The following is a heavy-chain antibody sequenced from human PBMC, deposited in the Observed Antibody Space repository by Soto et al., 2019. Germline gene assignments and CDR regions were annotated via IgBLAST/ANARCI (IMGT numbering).Heavy chain of an antibody. CDR1: GGTFGNSA. Sequence: QVQLVQSGAEVKKPGSSVTVSCKASGGTFGNSAISWVRQAPGQGLEWMGGIIPIFPTPDYAQKFQGRVTIPADESTSTAAMEWTSMRSEDTAVYYCARDTARQHFGGNYYYRIDAWGQGTTVTVSS. CDR2: IIPIFPTP. D-gene: IGHD5-18*01. V-gene: IGHV1-69*12. CDR3: ARDTARQHFGGNYYYRIDA. J-gene: IGHJ6*02.